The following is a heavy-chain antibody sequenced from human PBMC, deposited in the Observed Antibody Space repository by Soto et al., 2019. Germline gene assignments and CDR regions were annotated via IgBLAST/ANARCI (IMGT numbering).Heavy chain of an antibody. D-gene: IGHD4-17*01. CDR2: IIPIFGTA. Sequence: SVKVSCKASGGTFSSYAISWVRQAPGQGLEWMGGIIPIFGTANYAQKFQGRVTITADESTSTAYMELSSLRSEDTAVYYCATVLDYGDYSLYWYFDLWGRGTLVTVSS. J-gene: IGHJ2*01. CDR3: ATVLDYGDYSLYWYFDL. CDR1: GGTFSSYA. V-gene: IGHV1-69*13.